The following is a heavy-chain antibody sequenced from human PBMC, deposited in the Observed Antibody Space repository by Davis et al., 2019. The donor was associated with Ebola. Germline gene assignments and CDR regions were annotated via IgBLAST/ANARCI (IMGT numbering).Heavy chain of an antibody. V-gene: IGHV3-7*01. Sequence: GESLKISCAASGFIFSNYWMSWVRQAPGKGPEWVAIIKQDGGEKYYVDSVKGRFTISRDNSKNTLYLQMNSLRAEDTAVYYCVGSSQRVYFDYWGQGTLVTVSS. J-gene: IGHJ4*02. CDR2: IKQDGGEK. CDR3: VGSSQRVYFDY. D-gene: IGHD6-13*01. CDR1: GFIFSNYW.